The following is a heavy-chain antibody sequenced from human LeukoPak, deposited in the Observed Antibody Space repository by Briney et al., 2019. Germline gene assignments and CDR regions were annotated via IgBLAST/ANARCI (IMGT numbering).Heavy chain of an antibody. CDR3: ARGPDSSWFNNWFDP. CDR1: GGSISSYY. V-gene: IGHV4-4*07. J-gene: IGHJ5*02. Sequence: SETLSLTCTVSGGSISSYYWSWIRQPAGKGLEWIGRIYTSGSTNYNPSLKSRVTMSVDTSKNQFSLKLSSVTAADTAVYYCARGPDSSWFNNWFDPWGQGTLVTVSS. D-gene: IGHD6-13*01. CDR2: IYTSGST.